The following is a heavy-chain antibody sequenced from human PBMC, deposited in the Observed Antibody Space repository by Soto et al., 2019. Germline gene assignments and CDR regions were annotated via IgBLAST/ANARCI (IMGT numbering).Heavy chain of an antibody. V-gene: IGHV3-53*04. CDR2: IYSGGRT. D-gene: IGHD5-12*01. CDR1: GFTVSSNY. CDR3: ARSGGGSDYYYYGMDV. J-gene: IGHJ6*02. Sequence: GGSLRLYCAAAGFTVSSNYMSWVRQAPGKGLEWVSVIYSGGRTYYADSVKGRCTISRLNSKNTLYLQMNRLRAEDSAAYYCARSGGGSDYYYYGMDVWGQGTPVTVSS.